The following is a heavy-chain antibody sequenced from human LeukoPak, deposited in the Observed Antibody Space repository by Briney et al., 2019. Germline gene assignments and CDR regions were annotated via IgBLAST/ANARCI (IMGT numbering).Heavy chain of an antibody. CDR3: ARAEYDRSGSIYYYYGMDI. D-gene: IGHD3-22*01. V-gene: IGHV3-30*03. CDR2: ISYDGSNK. J-gene: IGHJ6*02. Sequence: SGGSLRLSCAASGFTFNSYSMNWVRQAPGKGLEWVAVISYDGSNKYNADSVKGRFTISRDNSKNTLYLQMNSLRREDTAEYYCARAEYDRSGSIYYYYGMDIWGQGTTVTVSS. CDR1: GFTFNSYS.